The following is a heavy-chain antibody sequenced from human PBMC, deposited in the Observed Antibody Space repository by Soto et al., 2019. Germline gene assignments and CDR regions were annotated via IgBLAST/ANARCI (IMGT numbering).Heavy chain of an antibody. V-gene: IGHV3-30*18. CDR3: AKAAFRGSSRRTTFFDY. Sequence: PGGSLRLSCAASGFTFSSYGMHWVRQAPGKGLEWVAVISYDGSNKYYADSVKGRFTISRDNSKNTLYLQMNSLRAEDTAVYYCAKAAFRGSSRRTTFFDYWGQGTLVTVSS. CDR1: GFTFSSYG. CDR2: ISYDGSNK. J-gene: IGHJ4*02. D-gene: IGHD6-13*01.